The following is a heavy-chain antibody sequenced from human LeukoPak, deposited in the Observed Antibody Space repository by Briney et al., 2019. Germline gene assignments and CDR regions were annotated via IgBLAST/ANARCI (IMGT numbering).Heavy chain of an antibody. J-gene: IGHJ4*02. D-gene: IGHD1-26*01. CDR1: GFSVSSNW. V-gene: IGHV3-74*01. CDR2: INADGSNT. Sequence: GGSLRLSCVASGFSVSSNWMHWVRQAPGKGLVWVSRINADGSNTYYADSARGRFTISRDNAKNTVYLQMNSLRAEDTAVYYCARGSGSYGDFDYWGQGTLVTVS. CDR3: ARGSGSYGDFDY.